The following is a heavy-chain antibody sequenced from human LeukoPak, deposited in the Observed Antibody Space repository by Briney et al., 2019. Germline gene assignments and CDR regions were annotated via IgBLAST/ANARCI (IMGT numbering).Heavy chain of an antibody. CDR3: ARHSYDSSGYYYVENFGDAFDI. Sequence: ASVKVSCKASGGAFSSYAISWVRQAPGQGLEWMGGIIPIFGTANYAQKFQGRVTITADKSTSTAYMELSSLRSEDTAVYYCARHSYDSSGYYYVENFGDAFDIWGQGTMVTVSS. J-gene: IGHJ3*02. V-gene: IGHV1-69*06. CDR2: IIPIFGTA. D-gene: IGHD3-22*01. CDR1: GGAFSSYA.